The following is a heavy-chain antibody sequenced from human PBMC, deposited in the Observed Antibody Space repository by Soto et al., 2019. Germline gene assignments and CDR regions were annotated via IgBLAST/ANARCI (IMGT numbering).Heavy chain of an antibody. CDR2: IIPIFGTA. CDR3: ARENYDSVNSDDY. D-gene: IGHD3-16*01. V-gene: IGHV1-69*13. CDR1: GGTFSSYA. Sequence: SVKVSCKASGGTFSSYAISWVRQAPGQGLEWMGGIIPIFGTANYAQKFQGRVTITADESTSTAYMELSSLRSEDTAVYYCARENYDSVNSDDYWGQGTLVTVSS. J-gene: IGHJ4*02.